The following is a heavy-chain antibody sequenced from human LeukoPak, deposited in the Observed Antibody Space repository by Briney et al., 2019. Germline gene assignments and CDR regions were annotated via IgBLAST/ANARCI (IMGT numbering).Heavy chain of an antibody. CDR2: IYYSGST. D-gene: IGHD1-1*01. Sequence: SETLSLTCTVSGDSISSYYWSWIRQPPGKGLEWIGYIYYSGSTNYNPSLKSRVTMSVDTSKNQFSLKLTSVTAADTAVYYCARNSATGLAYWGQGSLVTVSS. J-gene: IGHJ4*02. CDR1: GDSISSYY. CDR3: ARNSATGLAY. V-gene: IGHV4-59*12.